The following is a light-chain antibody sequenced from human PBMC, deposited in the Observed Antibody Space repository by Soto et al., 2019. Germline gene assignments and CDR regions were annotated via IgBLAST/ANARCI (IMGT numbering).Light chain of an antibody. Sequence: EIVMTQSPATLSVSPGERATLSCRASQSVSSNLAWYQQKPGQAPRLLIYVASTRATGIPARFSGSGSGTVFTLTISSLQSEDFAVYYCQQYNNWPFTFGPGTKVDIK. CDR3: QQYNNWPFT. J-gene: IGKJ3*01. CDR2: VAS. V-gene: IGKV3-15*01. CDR1: QSVSSN.